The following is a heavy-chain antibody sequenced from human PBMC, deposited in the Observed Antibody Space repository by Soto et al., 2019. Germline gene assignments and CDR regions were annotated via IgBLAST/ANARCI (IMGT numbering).Heavy chain of an antibody. CDR3: AKDPSYFYDSSNYWPEENY. V-gene: IGHV3-23*01. CDR1: GFTFRSYS. Sequence: GGSLRLSCAASGFTFRSYSMTWVRQAPGKGLEWVSGISGSSVGTYYADSVKGRFTISRDNSKNTLYLQMNSLRAEDTAVYYWAKDPSYFYDSSNYWPEENYWGQGTLVTVSS. J-gene: IGHJ4*02. CDR2: ISGSSVGT. D-gene: IGHD3-22*01.